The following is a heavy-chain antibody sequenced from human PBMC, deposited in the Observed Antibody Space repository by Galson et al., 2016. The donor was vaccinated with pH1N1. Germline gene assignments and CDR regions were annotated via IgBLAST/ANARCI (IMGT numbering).Heavy chain of an antibody. CDR3: ARDGGDYGGAGQYKYFDT. CDR2: IYHIGGT. J-gene: IGHJ5*02. Sequence: PPGQGLEWIGEIYHIGGTNYNPSLTSRVTISLDKSKNHFSLNLASVTAADTAVYYCARDGGDYGGAGQYKYFDTWGQGTLVTVSS. D-gene: IGHD4-23*01. V-gene: IGHV4-4*02.